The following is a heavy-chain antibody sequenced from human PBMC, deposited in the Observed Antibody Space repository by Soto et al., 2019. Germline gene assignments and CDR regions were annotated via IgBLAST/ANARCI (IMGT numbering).Heavy chain of an antibody. CDR1: GYSFTSYW. D-gene: IGHD2-15*01. CDR3: ASRSGYCSGGSCPFDY. Sequence: RGESLKISCKGSGYSFTSYWIGWVRQMPGKGLEWMGIIYPGDSDTRYSPSFQGQVTISADKSISTAYLQWSSLKASDTAMYYCASRSGYCSGGSCPFDYWGQGTLVTVSS. CDR2: IYPGDSDT. V-gene: IGHV5-51*01. J-gene: IGHJ4*02.